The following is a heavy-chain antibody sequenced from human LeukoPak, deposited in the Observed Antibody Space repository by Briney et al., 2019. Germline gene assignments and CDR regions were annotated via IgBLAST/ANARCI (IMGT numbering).Heavy chain of an antibody. CDR1: GFTFSSYE. V-gene: IGHV3-48*03. J-gene: IGHJ3*02. Sequence: PGGSLRLSCAASGFTFSSYEMNWVRQAPGKGLEWVSYISSSGSTIYYADSVKGRFTISRDNAKNSLYLQMNSLRAEDTAVYYCARETDKVATIGAFDIWGQGTMVTVSS. CDR3: ARETDKVATIGAFDI. CDR2: ISSSGSTI. D-gene: IGHD5-12*01.